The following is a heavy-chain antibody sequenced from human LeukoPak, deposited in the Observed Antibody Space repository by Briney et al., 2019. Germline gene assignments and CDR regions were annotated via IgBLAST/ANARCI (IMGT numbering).Heavy chain of an antibody. CDR2: IYYNGHT. D-gene: IGHD1-26*01. J-gene: IGHJ4*02. V-gene: IGHV4-59*03. CDR3: AAGGSTFDS. Sequence: SETLSLTCTASGGSINSNYWSWIRQSPGKGLEWIGYIYYNGHTDYNPSLKGRVVISIDTSKNQFSLRLTSVAAEDTAVYYCAAGGSTFDSWGQGALLSVSS. CDR1: GGSINSNY.